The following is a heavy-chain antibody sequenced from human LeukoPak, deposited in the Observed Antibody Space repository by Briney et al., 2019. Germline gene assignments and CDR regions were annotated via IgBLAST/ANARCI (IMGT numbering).Heavy chain of an antibody. CDR1: GFTVISNL. CDR2: IYSGGAT. J-gene: IGHJ4*02. CDR3: ARGAYRISWPGIDY. V-gene: IGHV3-53*01. Sequence: GGSLRLSCAASGFTVISNLMTWVRQSPERGLEWLSSIYSGGATYYADSVKGRFTISRDHSNNSVSLQMTNLRVEDTAIYYCARGAYRISWPGIDYWGQGTLVTVSS. D-gene: IGHD3-16*02.